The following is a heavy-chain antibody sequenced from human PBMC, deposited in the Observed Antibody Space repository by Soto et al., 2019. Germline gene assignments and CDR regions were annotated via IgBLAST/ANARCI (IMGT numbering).Heavy chain of an antibody. V-gene: IGHV1-69*13. CDR1: GGTFSSYA. D-gene: IGHD6-13*01. CDR3: ALSWDSSSPDAFDI. CDR2: IIPIFGTA. Sequence: ASVKLCCKASGGTFSSYAISWVRQAPGQGLEWMGGIIPIFGTANYAQKFQGRVTITADESTSTAYMELSSLRSEDTAVYYCALSWDSSSPDAFDIWGQG. J-gene: IGHJ3*02.